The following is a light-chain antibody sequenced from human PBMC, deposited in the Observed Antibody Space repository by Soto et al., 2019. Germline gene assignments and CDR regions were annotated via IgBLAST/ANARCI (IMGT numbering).Light chain of an antibody. Sequence: QSVLTQPPSASGTPGQRVTISCSGSSSNIGSNYVYWYQQLPGTAPKLLIYRNNQRPSGVADRFSGSKSGTSASLAISGLRSEDEAEYYCAAWDDSLRGYGFGTGTKLTVL. CDR2: RNN. CDR3: AAWDDSLRGYG. V-gene: IGLV1-47*01. CDR1: SSNIGSNY. J-gene: IGLJ1*01.